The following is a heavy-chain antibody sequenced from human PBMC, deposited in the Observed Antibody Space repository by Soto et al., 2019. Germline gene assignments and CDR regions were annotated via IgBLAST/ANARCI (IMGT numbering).Heavy chain of an antibody. D-gene: IGHD2-2*01. V-gene: IGHV3-11*01. CDR1: GFTFSDCY. J-gene: IGHJ4*02. CDR3: AGGSVVSAAIPY. Sequence: GGSLRLSCAASGFTFSDCYMSWIRQAPGKGLEWVSYISSSGTTIYHADSVKGRFTISRDNAKNSLNLQMNSLRPEDTAIYYCAGGSVVSAAIPYWGQGAQVTVSS. CDR2: ISSSGTTI.